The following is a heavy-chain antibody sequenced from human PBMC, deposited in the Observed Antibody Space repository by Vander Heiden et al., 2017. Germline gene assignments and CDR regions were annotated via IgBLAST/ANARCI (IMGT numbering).Heavy chain of an antibody. D-gene: IGHD6-19*01. V-gene: IGHV3-74*01. Sequence: EVLLVESGGGLVQPGGSLRLSCAASGFTFSSHWMHWVRQVPGKGLVWVSRINSDGSRTNYADSVKGRFTISRDNAKNTLYLQMNSLRAEDTAVYYCAAGFGFDYWGQGTLVTVSS. CDR2: INSDGSRT. CDR1: GFTFSSHW. J-gene: IGHJ4*02. CDR3: AAGFGFDY.